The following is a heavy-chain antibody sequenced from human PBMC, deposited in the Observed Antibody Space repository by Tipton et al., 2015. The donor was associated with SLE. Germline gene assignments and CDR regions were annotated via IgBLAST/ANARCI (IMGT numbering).Heavy chain of an antibody. CDR2: IYHDGRT. CDR1: GAAGDSVTNANFY. D-gene: IGHD6-19*01. V-gene: IGHV4-39*07. CDR3: ARGRIAVAGNHFDY. Sequence: TLSLTCTVSGAAGDSVTNANFYWGWIRQPPGKGLEWIATIYHDGRTDYNPSLRSRLTISKDTSTNQFSFRLTSVTAADTAVYYCARGRIAVAGNHFDYWGQGTLVTVSS. J-gene: IGHJ4*02.